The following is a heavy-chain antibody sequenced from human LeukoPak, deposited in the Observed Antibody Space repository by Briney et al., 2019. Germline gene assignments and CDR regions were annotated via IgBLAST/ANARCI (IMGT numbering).Heavy chain of an antibody. D-gene: IGHD6-19*01. CDR2: VYYSGTT. CDR1: GGVISIGRYY. V-gene: IGHV4-39*01. Sequence: SETLSLTCSVSGGVISIGRYYWGWIRQPPGKGLEWIGSVYYSGTTYYNPSLKSRVTISIDTSKNQFSLRLTSVTAADTAVFYCARHAGATSGWYPEDWFDPWGQGILVTVSS. J-gene: IGHJ5*02. CDR3: ARHAGATSGWYPEDWFDP.